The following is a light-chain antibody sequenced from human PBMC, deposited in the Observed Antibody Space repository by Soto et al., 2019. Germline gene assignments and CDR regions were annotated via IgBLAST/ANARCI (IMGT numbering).Light chain of an antibody. CDR2: KAS. J-gene: IGKJ4*01. Sequence: DIQMTQSPSTLSASVGDRVTITCRASQSISTYLAWYQQKPGKAPHLLIYKASSLESGVPSRFSGTGSGTEFTLAISSLQPDDFATYYCQQYSAYSALTFGGGTNVEI. V-gene: IGKV1-5*03. CDR1: QSISTY. CDR3: QQYSAYSALT.